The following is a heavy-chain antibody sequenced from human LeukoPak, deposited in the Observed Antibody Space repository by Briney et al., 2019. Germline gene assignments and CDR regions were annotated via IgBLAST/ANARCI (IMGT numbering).Heavy chain of an antibody. V-gene: IGHV1-46*01. CDR1: GYTFSSYD. Sequence: ASVEVSCKASGYTFSSYDIHWVRQAPGQGLEWMGIINPSGGSTSYAQKFQGRVTVTRDTSTSTVYMELSSLRFEDTAVYYCARDSAGVNYPYDPWGQGTLVTVSS. CDR2: INPSGGST. D-gene: IGHD3-22*01. CDR3: ARDSAGVNYPYDP. J-gene: IGHJ5*02.